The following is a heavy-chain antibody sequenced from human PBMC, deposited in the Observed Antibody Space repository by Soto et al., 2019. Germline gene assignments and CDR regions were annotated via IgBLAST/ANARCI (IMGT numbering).Heavy chain of an antibody. J-gene: IGHJ4*02. CDR3: ARVHHTGYSSGWYDWFDY. V-gene: IGHV4-59*01. CDR1: GGSISSYY. D-gene: IGHD6-19*01. Sequence: SDTLXLTCTVSGGSISSYYWSWIRQPPGKGLEWIGYIYYSGSTNYNPSLKSRVTISVDTSKNQFSLKLSSVTAADTAVYYCARVHHTGYSSGWYDWFDYWGQGTLVTVSS. CDR2: IYYSGST.